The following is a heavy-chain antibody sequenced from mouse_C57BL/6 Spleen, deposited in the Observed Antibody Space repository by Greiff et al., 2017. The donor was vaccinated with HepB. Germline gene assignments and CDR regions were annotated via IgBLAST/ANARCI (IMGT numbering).Heavy chain of an antibody. CDR3: AREGVYDYDERSWFAY. J-gene: IGHJ3*01. CDR1: GYTFTSYW. CDR2: IYPSDSET. V-gene: IGHV1-61*01. D-gene: IGHD2-4*01. Sequence: QVQLQQPGAELVRPGSSVKLSCKASGYTFTSYWMDWVKQRPGQGLEWIGNIYPSDSETHYNQKFKDKATLTVDKSSSTAYMQLSSLTSEDSAVYYCAREGVYDYDERSWFAYWGQGTLVTVSA.